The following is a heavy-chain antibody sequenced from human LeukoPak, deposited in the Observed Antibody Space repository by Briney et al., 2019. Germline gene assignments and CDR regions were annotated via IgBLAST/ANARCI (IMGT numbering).Heavy chain of an antibody. CDR3: AKDRGLGGYSSSWTLH. V-gene: IGHV3-30*02. CDR2: IRYDGSNK. Sequence: GGPLRLSCAASGFTFSSYGMHWVRQAPGKGLEWVAFIRYDGSNKYYADSVKGRFTISRDNSKNTLYLQMNSLRAEDSAVYYCAKDRGLGGYSSSWTLHWGQGTLVTVSS. CDR1: GFTFSSYG. D-gene: IGHD6-13*01. J-gene: IGHJ4*02.